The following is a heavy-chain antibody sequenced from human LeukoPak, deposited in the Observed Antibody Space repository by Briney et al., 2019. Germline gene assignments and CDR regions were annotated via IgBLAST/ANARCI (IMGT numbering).Heavy chain of an antibody. V-gene: IGHV3-7*01. CDR2: IKEDGSEK. J-gene: IGHJ4*02. D-gene: IGHD3-3*01. CDR3: ATCPTDKYDDDHADY. CDR1: GFMFNNYW. Sequence: VGTLRLSCAASGFMFNNYWMSWVRQAPGKALDLMDNIKEDGSEKYYVDSVKGRFTISRDNAKNLLYVQMNSLRAEDTAVYYCATCPTDKYDDDHADYWGQGSLVTVS.